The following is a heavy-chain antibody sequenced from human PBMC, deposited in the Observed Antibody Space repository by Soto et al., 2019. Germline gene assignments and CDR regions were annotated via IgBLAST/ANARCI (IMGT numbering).Heavy chain of an antibody. J-gene: IGHJ5*01. CDR3: VRLIGNTWLDY. CDR2: TYYRSKWYS. V-gene: IGHV6-1*01. CDR1: GDSGSRDSVT. Sequence: SQTLSLTCAISGDSGSRDSVTWNWIRQSPSRGLEWLGRTYYRSKWYSDYALSVKSRVTINADMSKNQVSLQLNSVTPEDSAVYYCVRLIGNTWLDYWGQGTLVTVSS. D-gene: IGHD2-8*01.